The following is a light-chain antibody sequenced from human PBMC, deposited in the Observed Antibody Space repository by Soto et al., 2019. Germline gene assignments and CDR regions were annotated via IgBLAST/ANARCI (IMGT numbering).Light chain of an antibody. CDR2: KAS. CDR3: QQYTSYPLT. J-gene: IGKJ4*01. V-gene: IGKV1-5*03. CDR1: QSIGSW. Sequence: DIQMTQSPSTLSASVGDRVTITCRASQSIGSWLAWYQQKPGKVPKFLIYKASNLQGGVPSRFSGSGSGTEFTLTISSLQPDDFATYYCQQYTSYPLTFGGGTKVEIK.